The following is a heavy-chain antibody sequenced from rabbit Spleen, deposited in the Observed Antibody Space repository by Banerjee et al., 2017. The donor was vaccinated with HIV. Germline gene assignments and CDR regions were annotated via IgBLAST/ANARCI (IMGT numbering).Heavy chain of an antibody. CDR1: GFFFSSNYY. D-gene: IGHD4-1*01. V-gene: IGHV1S40*01. CDR3: ARDLAGIIGWNFGL. J-gene: IGHJ4*01. CDR2: IYVGSSGST. Sequence: QSLEESGGGLVQPEGSLTLTCTASGFFFSSNYYMCWVRQAPGKGLECIACIYVGSSGSTYYASWARGRFTFSKTSSTTVTLQMTSLTAADTATYFCARDLAGIIGWNFGLWGPGTLVTVS.